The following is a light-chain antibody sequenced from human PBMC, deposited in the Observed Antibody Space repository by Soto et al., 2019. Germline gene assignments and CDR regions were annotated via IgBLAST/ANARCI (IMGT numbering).Light chain of an antibody. V-gene: IGKV1-5*03. CDR1: QSVSIW. Sequence: DIRMSHSPSTLSATERDRVTITCRASQSVSIWLAWYQHKPGKAPKLLIYKASTLESGVPSRFSGSGSGTEFTLTITCLQPDDFTTYYCQQYNSYPWTFGQGSKVDI. CDR2: KAS. CDR3: QQYNSYPWT. J-gene: IGKJ1*01.